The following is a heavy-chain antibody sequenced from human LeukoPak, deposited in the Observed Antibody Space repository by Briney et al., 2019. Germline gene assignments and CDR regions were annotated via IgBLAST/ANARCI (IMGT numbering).Heavy chain of an antibody. V-gene: IGHV3-30*18. CDR3: AKPFEITYYYDVRPPLDI. D-gene: IGHD3-22*01. J-gene: IGHJ3*02. Sequence: GGSLRLSCAASGFTFSSYGMHWVRQAPGKGLEWVAVISYDGSNKYYADSVKGRFTISRDNSKNTLYLQMNSLRAEDTAVYYCAKPFEITYYYDVRPPLDIWGQGTMVTASS. CDR2: ISYDGSNK. CDR1: GFTFSSYG.